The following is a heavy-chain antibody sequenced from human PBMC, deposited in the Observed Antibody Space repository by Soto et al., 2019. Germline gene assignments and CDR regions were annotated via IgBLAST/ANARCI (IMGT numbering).Heavy chain of an antibody. CDR1: GFTFSSYA. D-gene: IGHD2-8*01. J-gene: IGHJ4*01. CDR2: ISGSGGST. CDR3: EKGSHLVVLMVYAAFDY. Sequence: PGGSLRLSCAASGFTFSSYAMSWVRQAPGKGLEWVSAISGSGGSTYYADSVKGRFTISRDNSKNTLYLQMNSLRAEDTAVYYCEKGSHLVVLMVYAAFDYWGHGTRVTLXS. V-gene: IGHV3-23*01.